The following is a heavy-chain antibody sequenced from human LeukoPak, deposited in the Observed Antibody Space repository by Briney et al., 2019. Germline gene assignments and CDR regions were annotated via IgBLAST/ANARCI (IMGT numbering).Heavy chain of an antibody. CDR2: INHSGYT. Sequence: SETLSLTCAVYGGSFSDYYWSWIRQPPGKGLEWIGEINHSGYTNYNPSLKSRVSISVDTSKNQFSLKLTSVTAADTAVYYCAGKAVAGPYFDYWGQGTLVTVSS. J-gene: IGHJ4*02. CDR1: GGSFSDYY. CDR3: AGKAVAGPYFDY. V-gene: IGHV4-34*01. D-gene: IGHD6-19*01.